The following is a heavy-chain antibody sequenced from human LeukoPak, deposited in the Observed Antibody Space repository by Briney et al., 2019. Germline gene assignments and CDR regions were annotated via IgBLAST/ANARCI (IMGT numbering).Heavy chain of an antibody. J-gene: IGHJ6*03. V-gene: IGHV3-53*01. CDR1: GFSVNSKY. Sequence: PGGSLRLSCAASGFSVNSKYMNWVRQAPGKGLEWVSVIYGGGTTYYAGSVKGRFTTSRDNSKDTLYLQMSSLRAEDTAVYYCARGSYYMDVWGKGTTVTVSS. CDR3: ARGSYYMDV. CDR2: IYGGGTT.